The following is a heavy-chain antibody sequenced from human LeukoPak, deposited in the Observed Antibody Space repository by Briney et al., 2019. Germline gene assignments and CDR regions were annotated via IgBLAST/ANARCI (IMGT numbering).Heavy chain of an antibody. Sequence: SVKVSCKASGGTFSSYAISWARQAPGQGLEWMGGIIPIFGTANYAQKFQGRVTITTDESTSTAYMELSSLRSEDTAVYYCARVLGGIVGATGLDYWGQGTLVTVSS. CDR3: ARVLGGIVGATGLDY. CDR1: GGTFSSYA. V-gene: IGHV1-69*05. J-gene: IGHJ4*02. D-gene: IGHD1-26*01. CDR2: IIPIFGTA.